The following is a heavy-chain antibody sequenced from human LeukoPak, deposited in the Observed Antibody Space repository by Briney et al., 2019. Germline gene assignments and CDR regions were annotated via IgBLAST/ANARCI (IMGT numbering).Heavy chain of an antibody. CDR2: IDHSGST. D-gene: IGHD2-2*01. Sequence: PSETLSLTCAVYGGSFSGYYWSWIRQPPGKGLEWIGEIDHSGSTNYNPSLKSRVTISVDTSKNQFSLKLSSVTAADTAVYYCARGVGVPAKIDYWGQGTLVTVSS. CDR1: GGSFSGYY. V-gene: IGHV4-34*01. J-gene: IGHJ4*02. CDR3: ARGVGVPAKIDY.